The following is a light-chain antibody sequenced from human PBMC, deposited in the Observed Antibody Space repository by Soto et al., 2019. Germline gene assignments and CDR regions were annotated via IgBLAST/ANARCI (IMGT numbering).Light chain of an antibody. Sequence: QSALTQPASVSGSPGQSITISCTGTSSDVGGYNYVAWYQKHPGKAPKFMIYEVSNRPSGVSTRFSGSKSGNTASLTISGLQAEDEADYYCSSYTSSSTYVFGTGTKLTVL. CDR3: SSYTSSSTYV. J-gene: IGLJ1*01. CDR2: EVS. V-gene: IGLV2-14*01. CDR1: SSDVGGYNY.